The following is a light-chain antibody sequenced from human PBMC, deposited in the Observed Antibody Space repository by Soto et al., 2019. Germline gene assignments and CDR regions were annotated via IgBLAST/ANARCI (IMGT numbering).Light chain of an antibody. V-gene: IGLV2-14*01. J-gene: IGLJ2*01. CDR1: SSDVGAYNY. CDR2: EVS. Sequence: QSALTQPASVSGSPGQSITISCTATSSDVGAYNYVSWYQHHPGKAPTLIIYEVSNRPSGVSTRFSGSKSGNTASLTISGLQAQEEADYYYSSFTTSSSLVFGGGTKRTFL. CDR3: SSFTTSSSLV.